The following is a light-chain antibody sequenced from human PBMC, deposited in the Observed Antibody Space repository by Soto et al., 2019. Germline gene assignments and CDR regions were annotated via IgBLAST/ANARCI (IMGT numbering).Light chain of an antibody. V-gene: IGKV3-11*01. CDR3: QQRSNWPPIT. CDR2: DAS. CDR1: RSVSSY. Sequence: EIVLTQSPATLSWFQGEEATLPCRASRSVSSYLAWYQQKPGQAPRLLIYDASNRATGIPARFSGSGSGTDFTLTISSLEPEDFAVYYCQQRSNWPPITFGQGTRLEIK. J-gene: IGKJ5*01.